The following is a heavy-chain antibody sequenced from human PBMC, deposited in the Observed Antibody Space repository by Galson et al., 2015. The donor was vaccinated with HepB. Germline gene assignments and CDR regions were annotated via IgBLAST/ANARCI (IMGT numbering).Heavy chain of an antibody. Sequence: SLRLSCAASGFTFSSYWMHWVRQAPGKGLVWVSRIKSDGSITNYADSVKGRFTISRDNAKSTLYLQMNSLRAEDTAVYYCARELFTVTTYFDYWGQGTLVTVSS. V-gene: IGHV3-74*01. CDR2: IKSDGSIT. CDR3: ARELFTVTTYFDY. D-gene: IGHD4-17*01. J-gene: IGHJ4*02. CDR1: GFTFSSYW.